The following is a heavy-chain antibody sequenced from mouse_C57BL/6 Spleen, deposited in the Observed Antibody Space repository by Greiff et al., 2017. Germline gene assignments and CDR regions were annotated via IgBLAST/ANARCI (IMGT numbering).Heavy chain of an antibody. D-gene: IGHD2-5*01. CDR2: IHPNSGST. V-gene: IGHV1-64*01. Sequence: QVQLQQPGAELVKPGASVKLSCKASGYTFTSYWMHWVKQRPGQGLEWIGMIHPNSGSTNYNEKFKRKATLNVETYSSKAYMQLSSLTSEDSAVYDCARPPYYSRPYWYCDVWGTGTTVTVSS. CDR3: ARPPYYSRPYWYCDV. CDR1: GYTFTSYW. J-gene: IGHJ1*03.